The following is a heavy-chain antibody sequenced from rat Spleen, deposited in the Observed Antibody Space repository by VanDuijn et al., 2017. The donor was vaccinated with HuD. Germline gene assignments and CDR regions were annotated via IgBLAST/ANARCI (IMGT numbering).Heavy chain of an antibody. CDR2: ISYEGSST. V-gene: IGHV5-22*01. CDR1: GFTFSDYY. D-gene: IGHD1-12*03. CDR3: ARRGYDGYSGHVMDA. J-gene: IGHJ4*01. Sequence: EVQLVESDGGLVQPGRSLKLSCAASGFTFSDYYMAWVRQAPTKGLEWVASISYEGSSTYYGDSVKGRFTISRDNAKSTLYLQMNSLRSEDTATYYCARRGYDGYSGHVMDAWGQGASVTVSS.